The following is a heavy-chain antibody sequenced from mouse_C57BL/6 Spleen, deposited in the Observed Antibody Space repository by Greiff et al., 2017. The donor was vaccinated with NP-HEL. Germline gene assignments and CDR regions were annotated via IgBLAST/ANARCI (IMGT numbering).Heavy chain of an antibody. J-gene: IGHJ2*01. D-gene: IGHD6-1*01. Sequence: EVQLQESGGGLVKPGGSLKLSCAASGFTFSSYAMSWVRQTPEKRLEWVATISDGGSYTYYPDNVKGRFTISRDNAKNNLYLQMSHLKSEDTAMYYCARGEAWGQGTTLTVSS. V-gene: IGHV5-4*01. CDR1: GFTFSSYA. CDR2: ISDGGSYT. CDR3: ARGEA.